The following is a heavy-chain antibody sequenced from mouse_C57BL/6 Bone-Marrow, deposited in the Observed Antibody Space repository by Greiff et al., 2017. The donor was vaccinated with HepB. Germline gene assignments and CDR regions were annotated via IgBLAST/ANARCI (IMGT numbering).Heavy chain of an antibody. CDR3: ARSGYDGPRDMDY. CDR2: IDPSDSYT. V-gene: IGHV1-69*01. Sequence: QVQLQQPGAELVMPGASVKLSCKASGYTFPSYWMHWVKQRPGQGLEWIGEIDPSDSYTNYNQKFKGKSTLTVDKSSSTAYMQLRSLTSEDAAVYDCARSGYDGPRDMDYWGQGTSLTVSS. J-gene: IGHJ4*01. CDR1: GYTFPSYW. D-gene: IGHD2-2*01.